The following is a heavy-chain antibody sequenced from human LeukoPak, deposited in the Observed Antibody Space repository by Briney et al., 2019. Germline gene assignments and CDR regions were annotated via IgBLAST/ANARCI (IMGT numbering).Heavy chain of an antibody. J-gene: IGHJ4*02. CDR1: GFTFDDYA. CDR3: AKFSSTVVIMN. CDR2: ISGSGGST. V-gene: IGHV3-23*01. Sequence: QPGGSLRLSCAASGFTFDDYAMHWVRQAPGKGLEWVSAISGSGGSTYYADSVKGRFTISRDNSKNTLYLQMNSLRAEDTAVYYCAKFSSTVVIMNWGQGTLVTVSS. D-gene: IGHD4-23*01.